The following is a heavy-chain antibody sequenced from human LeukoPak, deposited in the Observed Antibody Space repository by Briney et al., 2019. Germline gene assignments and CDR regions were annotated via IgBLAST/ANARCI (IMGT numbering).Heavy chain of an antibody. D-gene: IGHD1-26*01. Sequence: GGSLRLSCAVSGFRVSDYYMSWVRQAPGKGLEWVAVISYDGSNKYYADSVKGRFTISRDNSKNTLYLQMNSLRAEDTAVYYCAKAVSWELPYFDYWGQGTLVTVSS. J-gene: IGHJ4*02. CDR3: AKAVSWELPYFDY. V-gene: IGHV3-30*18. CDR2: ISYDGSNK. CDR1: GFRVSDYY.